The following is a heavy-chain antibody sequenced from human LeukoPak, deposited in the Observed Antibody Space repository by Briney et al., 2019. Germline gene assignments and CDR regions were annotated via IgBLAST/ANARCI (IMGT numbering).Heavy chain of an antibody. CDR3: ARGAGYSSSNDY. Sequence: SETLSLTCTVSGVSISGYFWSWIRQPPGKGLEWIGHIYYSGSTNYNPSLKSRVTISVDTSKNQFSLKLSSVTAADTAVYYCARGAGYSSSNDYWGQGTLVTVSS. CDR1: GVSISGYF. CDR2: IYYSGST. D-gene: IGHD6-13*01. V-gene: IGHV4-59*01. J-gene: IGHJ4*02.